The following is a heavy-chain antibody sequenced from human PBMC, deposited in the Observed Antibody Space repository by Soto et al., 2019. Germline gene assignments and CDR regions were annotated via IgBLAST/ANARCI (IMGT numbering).Heavy chain of an antibody. Sequence: GGSLRLSCAASGFTFSSYSMSWVRQAPGKGLEWVSGFRTSGDGGTTYYADSVKGRFTISRGNSKNMLFLQMNSLRAEDTAIYYCAKKVNSGPGSQYFDYWGQGTLVTVSS. CDR3: AKKVNSGPGSQYFDY. CDR2: FRTSGDGGTT. V-gene: IGHV3-23*01. J-gene: IGHJ4*02. D-gene: IGHD3-10*01. CDR1: GFTFSSYS.